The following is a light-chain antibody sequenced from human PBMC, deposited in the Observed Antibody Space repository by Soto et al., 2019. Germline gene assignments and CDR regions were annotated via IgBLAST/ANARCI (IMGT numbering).Light chain of an antibody. CDR1: QNINIW. CDR3: QRYTGLPTWT. Sequence: DLQMTQSPSTLSASVGDRVTITCRASQNINIWLAWYQQKPGTAPKLLIYKASTLESGVPSRFSGNGSGTDFTLTISSLQPDDSANYCCQRYTGLPTWTFGQGTKVDMK. V-gene: IGKV1-5*03. CDR2: KAS. J-gene: IGKJ1*01.